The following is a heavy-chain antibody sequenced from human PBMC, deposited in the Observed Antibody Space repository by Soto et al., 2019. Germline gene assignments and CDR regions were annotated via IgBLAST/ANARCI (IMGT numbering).Heavy chain of an antibody. Sequence: SVKVSCKASGGTFSSYAISWGRQAPGQGLEWMGGIIPIFGTANYAQKFQGRVTITADESTSTAYMELSSLRSEDTAVYYCASRGSYYRLYYFDYWGQGTLVTVSS. CDR2: IIPIFGTA. D-gene: IGHD1-26*01. CDR1: GGTFSSYA. CDR3: ASRGSYYRLYYFDY. V-gene: IGHV1-69*13. J-gene: IGHJ4*02.